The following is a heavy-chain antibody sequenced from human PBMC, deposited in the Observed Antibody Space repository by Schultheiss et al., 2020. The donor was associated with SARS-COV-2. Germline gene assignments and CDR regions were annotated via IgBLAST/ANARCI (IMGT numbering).Heavy chain of an antibody. CDR2: INHSGST. J-gene: IGHJ4*01. V-gene: IGHV4-34*01. Sequence: SETLSLTCAVYGGSFSGYYWSWIRQPPGKGLEWIGEINHSGSTNYNPSLKSRVTMSVDTSKNHFSLKLTSVTAADTAIYYCARQGWLAPFDYWGHGTLVTVSS. CDR1: GGSFSGYY. CDR3: ARQGWLAPFDY. D-gene: IGHD5-12*01.